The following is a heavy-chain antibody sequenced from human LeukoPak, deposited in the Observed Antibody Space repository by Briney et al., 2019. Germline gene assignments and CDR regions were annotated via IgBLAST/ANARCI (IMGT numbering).Heavy chain of an antibody. CDR1: GGTFRSYT. D-gene: IGHD3-10*01. CDR3: ARGGVYGSGSYYKVYYYYGMDV. Sequence: SVKVSCKASGGTFRSYTISWVRQAPGQGLEWMGRIIPILGIANNAQKFQGRVTMTRDTSTSTVYMELSSLRSEDTAVYYCARGGVYGSGSYYKVYYYYGMDVWGQGTTVTVSS. V-gene: IGHV1-69*02. CDR2: IIPILGIA. J-gene: IGHJ6*02.